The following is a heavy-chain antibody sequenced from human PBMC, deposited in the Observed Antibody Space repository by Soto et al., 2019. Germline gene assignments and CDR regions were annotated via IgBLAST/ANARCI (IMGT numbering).Heavy chain of an antibody. CDR3: ARGFSGNYDFWSGYYSDYYGMDV. CDR2: INPSGGST. V-gene: IGHV1-46*01. Sequence: ASVTVSCQASGYTFTSYYMHWVRQAPGQGLEWMGIINPSGGSTSYAQKFQGRVTMTRDTSTSTVYMELSSLRSEDTAVYYCARGFSGNYDFWSGYYSDYYGMDVWGQGTTVTVSS. CDR1: GYTFTSYY. D-gene: IGHD3-3*01. J-gene: IGHJ6*02.